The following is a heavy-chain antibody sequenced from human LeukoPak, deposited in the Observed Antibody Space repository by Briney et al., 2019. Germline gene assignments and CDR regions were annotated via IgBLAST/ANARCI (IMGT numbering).Heavy chain of an antibody. Sequence: KTSETLSLTCAVSGGSISRSNWWSWVRQPPGKGLGWIGEIYHSGSTNYNPSLKSRVNISVDKSKNQFSLKLSSVTAADTAVYYCARALTTVTQYYFDYWGQGTLVTVSS. CDR2: IYHSGST. CDR1: GGSISRSNW. J-gene: IGHJ4*02. D-gene: IGHD4-17*01. CDR3: ARALTTVTQYYFDY. V-gene: IGHV4-4*02.